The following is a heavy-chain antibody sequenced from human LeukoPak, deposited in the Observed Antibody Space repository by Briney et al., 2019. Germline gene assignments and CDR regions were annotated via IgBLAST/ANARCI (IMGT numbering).Heavy chain of an antibody. CDR1: GFTFSLYA. J-gene: IGHJ1*01. D-gene: IGHD3-22*01. Sequence: GGSLRLSCSASGFTFSLYAMHWVRQAPGRGLEYVSAITSNGGSTYYAGSVKGRFTISRDNSKNTLYLHMSTLRPEDTAVYYCAYSSGYYHWGQGTLVTVSS. CDR2: ITSNGGST. V-gene: IGHV3-64D*06. CDR3: AYSSGYYH.